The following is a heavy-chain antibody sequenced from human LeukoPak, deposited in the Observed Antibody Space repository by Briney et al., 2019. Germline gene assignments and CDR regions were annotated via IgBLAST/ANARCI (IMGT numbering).Heavy chain of an antibody. D-gene: IGHD4-17*01. V-gene: IGHV4-59*02. J-gene: IGHJ5*02. Sequence: PSETLSLTCVVSGGSVSGYYWGWIRQPPGRGLEWIGYVYYSGSTNYNPSFKSRITISVDTSRNQFSLQLSSVTAADTAVYYCARDVTYGDYNYVLHWFDPWGQGTLVTVSS. CDR3: ARDVTYGDYNYVLHWFDP. CDR2: VYYSGST. CDR1: GGSVSGYY.